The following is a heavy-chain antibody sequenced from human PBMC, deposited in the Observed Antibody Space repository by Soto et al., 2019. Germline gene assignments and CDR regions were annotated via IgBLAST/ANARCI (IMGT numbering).Heavy chain of an antibody. Sequence: GGSLRLSCVASGFTVSSNYMSWVRQAPGKGLEWVSVIYSGGSTYYAESVKGRFTISRDNSKNTLYLQMNSLRAEDTAVYYCARDLRWPDYMDVWGKGTTVTVSS. V-gene: IGHV3-66*01. J-gene: IGHJ6*03. CDR3: ARDLRWPDYMDV. D-gene: IGHD4-17*01. CDR1: GFTVSSNY. CDR2: IYSGGST.